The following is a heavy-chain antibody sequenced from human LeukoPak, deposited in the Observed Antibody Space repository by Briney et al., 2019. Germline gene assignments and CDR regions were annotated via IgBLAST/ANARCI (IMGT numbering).Heavy chain of an antibody. CDR2: IIPIFGTA. V-gene: IGHV1-69*13. D-gene: IGHD4-23*01. CDR1: GGTFSSYA. J-gene: IGHJ5*02. Sequence: SVKVSCKASGGTFSSYAISWVRQAPGQGLEWMGGIIPIFGTANYAQKFQGRVTITADESTSTAYMELSSLRSDDTAVYYCARDNSIGGRGWWFDPWGQGTLVTVSS. CDR3: ARDNSIGGRGWWFDP.